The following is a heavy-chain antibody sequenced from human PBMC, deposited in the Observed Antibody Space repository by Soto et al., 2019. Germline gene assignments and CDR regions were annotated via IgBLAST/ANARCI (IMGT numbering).Heavy chain of an antibody. J-gene: IGHJ6*02. Sequence: QVQLVQSGAEVKKPGASVKVSCKASGYTFTSYGISWVRQAPGQGLEWMGWISAYNGNTNYAQKLQGSVTMTTDTSTSTAYMERTSLRSDDTAVYYCASYRPSPRIVDFYYSGIDVWGQGTTVTVSS. V-gene: IGHV1-18*04. CDR1: GYTFTSYG. D-gene: IGHD2-21*01. CDR3: ASYRPSPRIVDFYYSGIDV. CDR2: ISAYNGNT.